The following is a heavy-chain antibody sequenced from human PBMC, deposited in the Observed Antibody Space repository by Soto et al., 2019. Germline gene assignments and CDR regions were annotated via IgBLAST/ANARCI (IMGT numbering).Heavy chain of an antibody. CDR1: GGSFSGYY. D-gene: IGHD2-21*02. Sequence: SETLSLTCAVYGGSFSGYYWSWIRQPPGKGLGWIGEINHSGSTNYNPSLKSRVTISVDTSKNQFSLKLSSVTAADTAVYYCARCRAYCGGDCYLLYYYGMDVWGQGTTVTVSS. CDR2: INHSGST. V-gene: IGHV4-34*01. J-gene: IGHJ6*02. CDR3: ARCRAYCGGDCYLLYYYGMDV.